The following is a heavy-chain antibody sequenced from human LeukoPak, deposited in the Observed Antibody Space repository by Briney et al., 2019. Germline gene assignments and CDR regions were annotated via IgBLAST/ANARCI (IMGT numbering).Heavy chain of an antibody. D-gene: IGHD3-9*01. CDR3: ARADLAGYQEDFDF. CDR2: INSNGET. J-gene: IGHJ4*02. CDR1: TGSIRGDGYY. V-gene: IGHV4-31*03. Sequence: SQTLSLTCTVSTGSIRGDGYYWSWIRQHPGKGLEWLGHINSNGETHYNPSLKSRLTISVDTSKSQFSLELSSATAADTAVYYCARADLAGYQEDFDFWGQEALVTVSS.